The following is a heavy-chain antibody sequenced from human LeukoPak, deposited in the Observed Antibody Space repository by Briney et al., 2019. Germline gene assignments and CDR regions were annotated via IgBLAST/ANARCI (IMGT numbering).Heavy chain of an antibody. CDR3: ARDGGFYYTASPNSWFDP. CDR2: ISHRGSP. CDR1: GYSISSDYC. D-gene: IGHD2-15*01. V-gene: IGHV4-38-2*02. J-gene: IGHJ5*02. Sequence: SETLSLTCIISGYSISSDYCWGWIRQAPGKGLEWIGSISHRGSPYYNPSLQSRVTMSADTPNNQFSLRLSSVTAADTAVYYCARDGGFYYTASPNSWFDPWGQGILVTVSS.